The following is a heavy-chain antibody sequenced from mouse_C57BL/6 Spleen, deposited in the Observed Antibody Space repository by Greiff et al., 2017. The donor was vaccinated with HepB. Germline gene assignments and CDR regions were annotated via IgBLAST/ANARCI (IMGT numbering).Heavy chain of an antibody. CDR3: YFDV. CDR2: IDPSDSYT. V-gene: IGHV1-59*01. Sequence: VQLQQSGAELVRPGTSVKLSCKASGYTFTSYWMHWVKQRPGQGLEWIGVIDPSDSYTNYNQKFKGKATLTVDTSSSTAYMQLSSLTSEDSAVYYCYFDVWGTGTTVTVSS. J-gene: IGHJ1*03. CDR1: GYTFTSYW.